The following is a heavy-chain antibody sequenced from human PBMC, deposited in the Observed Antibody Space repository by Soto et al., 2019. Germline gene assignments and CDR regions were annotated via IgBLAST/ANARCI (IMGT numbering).Heavy chain of an antibody. J-gene: IGHJ4*02. CDR2: MTYDGDNK. Sequence: QVQLVESGGGVVQPGRSLRLSCAASGFTFSTYTLHWVRQAPGKGLEWVALMTYDGDNKHYADSVKGRFTISRDNSKNTLYLQMNSLRAEDTAVYYWASRSVPGYSYGEGFDYWGQGTLVTVSS. V-gene: IGHV3-30-3*01. CDR3: ASRSVPGYSYGEGFDY. D-gene: IGHD5-18*01. CDR1: GFTFSTYT.